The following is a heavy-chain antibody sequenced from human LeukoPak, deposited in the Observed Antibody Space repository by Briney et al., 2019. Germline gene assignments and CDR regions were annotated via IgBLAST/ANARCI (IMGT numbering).Heavy chain of an antibody. CDR3: ARGSTIFGVVTMWYFDY. CDR2: INPSGGST. J-gene: IGHJ4*02. Sequence: ASVKVSCKASGYTFTSYYMHWVRQAPGQGLEWMGIINPSGGSTSYAQKFQGRVTMTRDTSISAAYMELSRLRSDDTAVYYCARGSTIFGVVTMWYFDYWGQGTLVTASS. CDR1: GYTFTSYY. D-gene: IGHD3-3*01. V-gene: IGHV1-46*01.